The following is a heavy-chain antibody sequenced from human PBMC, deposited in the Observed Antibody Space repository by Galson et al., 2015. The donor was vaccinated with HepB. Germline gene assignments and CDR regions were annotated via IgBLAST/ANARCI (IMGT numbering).Heavy chain of an antibody. CDR1: GFTFTNYD. D-gene: IGHD3-22*01. J-gene: IGHJ4*02. V-gene: IGHV1-8*01. Sequence: SVKVSCKASGFTFTNYDINWVRQATGQGLEWLGWMNPNSGNTGYAQKFQGRVTMTRNTFITTAYMELTRLRSEDTAIYYCARGPAGYDSSGYFDYWGQGTPVTVSS. CDR2: MNPNSGNT. CDR3: ARGPAGYDSSGYFDY.